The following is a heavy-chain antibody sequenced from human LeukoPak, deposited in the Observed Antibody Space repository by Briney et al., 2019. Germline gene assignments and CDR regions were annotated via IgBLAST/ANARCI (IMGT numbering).Heavy chain of an antibody. Sequence: ASVKVSCKASGYTFTTYSIFWMRQAPGQGLEWMGWINAGNGNTKYSQKLRGRVTITRDTSANTAYVELSSLRSEDTAVYYCAREHDFLIDYSFDYWGQGTLVTVSS. CDR3: AREHDFLIDYSFDY. J-gene: IGHJ4*02. CDR1: GYTFTTYS. V-gene: IGHV1-3*01. D-gene: IGHD3-3*01. CDR2: INAGNGNT.